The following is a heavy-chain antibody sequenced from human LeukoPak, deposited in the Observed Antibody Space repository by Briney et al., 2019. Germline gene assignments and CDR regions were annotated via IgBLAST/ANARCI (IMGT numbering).Heavy chain of an antibody. CDR1: GGTCSSYA. D-gene: IGHD3-10*02. V-gene: IGHV1-69*04. Sequence: SVKVSCKASGGTCSSYAISWVRQAPGQGLEWMGRIIPILGIANYAQKFQGRVTITADKSTSTAYMELSSLRSEDTAVYYCACSGSYYLYYYYGMDVWGQGTTVTVSS. CDR2: IIPILGIA. CDR3: ACSGSYYLYYYYGMDV. J-gene: IGHJ6*02.